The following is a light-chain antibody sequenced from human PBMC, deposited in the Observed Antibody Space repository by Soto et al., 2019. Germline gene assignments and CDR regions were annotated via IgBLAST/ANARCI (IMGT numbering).Light chain of an antibody. V-gene: IGKV3-20*01. J-gene: IGKJ2*01. CDR2: GAS. CDR3: QQYGSSPGT. CDR1: QSVTSNY. Sequence: EIVLTQSPGTLSLSPGERATLSCRASQSVTSNYLTWYQQKPGQAPRLLIFGASSRATGIPDRFSGSGSGTDFTLTISRRGPEDFAVYYCQQYGSSPGTFGQGTRLEIK.